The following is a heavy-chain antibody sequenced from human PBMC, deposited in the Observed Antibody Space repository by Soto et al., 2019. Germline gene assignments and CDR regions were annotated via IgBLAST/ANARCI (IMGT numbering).Heavy chain of an antibody. V-gene: IGHV2-70*01. CDR2: IDWDDDK. CDR1: GFSLSTSGMC. Sequence: GPTLVNPTQTLTLTCTFSGFSLSTSGMCVSWIRQPPGKALEWLALIDWDDDKYYSTSLKTRLTISKDTSKNQVVLTMTNMDPVDTATYYCARISYDSSKTGRFDYWGQGTLVTVSP. J-gene: IGHJ4*02. D-gene: IGHD3-22*01. CDR3: ARISYDSSKTGRFDY.